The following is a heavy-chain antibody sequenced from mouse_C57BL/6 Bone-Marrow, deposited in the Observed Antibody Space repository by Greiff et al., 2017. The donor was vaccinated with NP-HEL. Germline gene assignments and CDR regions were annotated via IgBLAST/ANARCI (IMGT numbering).Heavy chain of an antibody. D-gene: IGHD4-1*01. CDR3: HMGRRDVKNY. CDR2: IDPENGDT. V-gene: IGHV14-4*01. Sequence: EVQLQQSGAELVRPGASVKLSCTASGFNIKDDYMHWVKQRPEQGLEWIGWIDPENGDTEYASKFQGKATITADTSSNTAYLQLSSLTSEDTAVYYCHMGRRDVKNYWGQGTTLTVSS. CDR1: GFNIKDDY. J-gene: IGHJ2*01.